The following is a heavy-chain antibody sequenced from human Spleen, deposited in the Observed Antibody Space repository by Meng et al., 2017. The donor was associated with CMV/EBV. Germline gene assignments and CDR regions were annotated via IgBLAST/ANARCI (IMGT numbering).Heavy chain of an antibody. Sequence: TFSSYARHWGRQAPGKGLEWVAVISYDESQEFYADSVKGRFTISRDNSKNTLYLQMNSLRAEDTAVYYCARDPLIDYYGSGSYTFDYWGQGTLVTVSS. CDR2: ISYDESQE. CDR1: TFSSYA. D-gene: IGHD3-10*01. CDR3: ARDPLIDYYGSGSYTFDY. J-gene: IGHJ4*02. V-gene: IGHV3-30*04.